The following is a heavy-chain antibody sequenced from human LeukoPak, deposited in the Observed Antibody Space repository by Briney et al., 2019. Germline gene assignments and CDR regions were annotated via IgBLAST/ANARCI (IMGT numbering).Heavy chain of an antibody. V-gene: IGHV4-59*01. CDR1: GGSIIGYY. D-gene: IGHD3-22*01. Sequence: SETLSLTCTVSGGSIIGYYGSWIRQSPGKGLEWIEYIYYSGSTNYNPSLKSRVTISVDTSKNQFSLKLSSVTAADTAIYYCARISGYLTYWGQGTLVTVSS. CDR3: ARISGYLTY. CDR2: IYYSGST. J-gene: IGHJ4*02.